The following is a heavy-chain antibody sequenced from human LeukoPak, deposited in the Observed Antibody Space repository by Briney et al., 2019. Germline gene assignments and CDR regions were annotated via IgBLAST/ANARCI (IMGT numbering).Heavy chain of an antibody. D-gene: IGHD6-19*01. Sequence: SETLSLTCTVSGVSISSSSSYWGWIRQPPGKGLEWIASIYYSGSTYYNPALKSLVTVSVDTSKNQFSLKLRSVTAAAKAVYYCARRIIAVAGTVVYYFDYWGRGTLVTVSS. CDR3: ARRIIAVAGTVVYYFDY. CDR1: GVSISSSSSY. J-gene: IGHJ4*02. V-gene: IGHV4-39*01. CDR2: IYYSGST.